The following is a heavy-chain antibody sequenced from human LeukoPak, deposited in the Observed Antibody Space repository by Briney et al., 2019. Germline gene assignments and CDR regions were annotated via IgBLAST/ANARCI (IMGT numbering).Heavy chain of an antibody. Sequence: GGSLRLSCTASGFTLRNYWMHWVRQAPGKGLEWVAFIRYDGSNKYYADSVKGRFTISRDNSKNTLYLQMNSLRAEDTAVYYCAKERSPYCSSTSCYYFDYWGQGTLVTVSS. J-gene: IGHJ4*02. CDR1: GFTLRNYW. CDR3: AKERSPYCSSTSCYYFDY. CDR2: IRYDGSNK. D-gene: IGHD2-2*01. V-gene: IGHV3-30*02.